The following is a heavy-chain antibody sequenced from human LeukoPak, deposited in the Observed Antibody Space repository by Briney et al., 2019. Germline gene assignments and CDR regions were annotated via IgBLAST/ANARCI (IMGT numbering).Heavy chain of an antibody. V-gene: IGHV1-69*02. CDR3: ARGLRGYRYFDY. Sequence: SVKVSCKASGYTFTGYYMHWVRQAPGQGLEWMGRIIPILGIANYAQKFQGRVTITADKSTSTAYMELSSLRSEDTAVYYCARGLRGYRYFDYWGQGTLVTVSS. J-gene: IGHJ4*02. CDR2: IIPILGIA. D-gene: IGHD5-18*01. CDR1: GYTFTGYY.